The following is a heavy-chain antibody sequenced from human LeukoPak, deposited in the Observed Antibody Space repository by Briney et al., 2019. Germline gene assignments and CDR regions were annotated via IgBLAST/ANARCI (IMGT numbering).Heavy chain of an antibody. CDR1: GYTFISYG. CDR2: ISAYNGNT. V-gene: IGHV1-18*01. CDR3: ARGRGENYYGSGSFFDY. D-gene: IGHD3-10*01. J-gene: IGHJ4*02. Sequence: ASVKVSCKASGYTFISYGTNWVRQAPGQGLEWMGWISAYNGNTKYAQKLQGRVTMTRDTSTSLAYMELRSLRSDDTAVYYCARGRGENYYGSGSFFDYWGQGNLVTVSS.